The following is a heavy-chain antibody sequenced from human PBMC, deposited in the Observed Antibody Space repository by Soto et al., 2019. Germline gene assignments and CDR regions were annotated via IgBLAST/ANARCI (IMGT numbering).Heavy chain of an antibody. J-gene: IGHJ6*03. CDR3: AGGRYDHGDYVLYYYYMDV. Sequence: QVQLEQSGAEVKKPGASVKVSCKASGYNFATYAIHWVRQAPGQRLEWMGWINAGNGDTKYSQKSQGRVTITRDTSASTVYMELSSLTSEDTAVYYCAGGRYDHGDYVLYYYYMDVWGEGTTVTVSS. CDR1: GYNFATYA. D-gene: IGHD4-17*01. V-gene: IGHV1-3*01. CDR2: INAGNGDT.